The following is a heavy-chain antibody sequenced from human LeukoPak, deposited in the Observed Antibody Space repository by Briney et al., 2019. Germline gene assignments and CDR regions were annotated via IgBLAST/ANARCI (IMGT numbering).Heavy chain of an antibody. J-gene: IGHJ3*02. Sequence: GASVKVSCKASGYTFTGYYMHWVRQAPGQGLEWMGWINPNSGGTNYAQKFQGRVTMTRDTSISTAYMELSRLRSDDTAVYYCARETPTVTYYYDSSGHWRAFDIWGQGTMVTVSS. D-gene: IGHD3-22*01. CDR2: INPNSGGT. CDR3: ARETPTVTYYYDSSGHWRAFDI. CDR1: GYTFTGYY. V-gene: IGHV1-2*02.